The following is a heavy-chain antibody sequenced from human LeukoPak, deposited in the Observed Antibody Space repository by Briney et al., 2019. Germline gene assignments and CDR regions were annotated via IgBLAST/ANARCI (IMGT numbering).Heavy chain of an antibody. D-gene: IGHD3-3*01. V-gene: IGHV3-7*01. CDR2: IKQDGSEK. Sequence: ETLSLTCAVYGGSFSGSYWNWIRQAPGKGLEWVANIKQDGSEKYYVDSVKGRFTISRDNAKNSLYLQMNSLRAEDTAVYYCARVVAYYDFWSGTYYMDVWGKGTTVTVSS. J-gene: IGHJ6*03. CDR1: GGSFSGSY. CDR3: ARVVAYYDFWSGTYYMDV.